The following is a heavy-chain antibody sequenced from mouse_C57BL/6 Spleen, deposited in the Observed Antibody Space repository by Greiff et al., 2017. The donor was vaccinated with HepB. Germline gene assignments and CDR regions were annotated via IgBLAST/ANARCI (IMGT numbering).Heavy chain of an antibody. V-gene: IGHV1-80*01. CDR1: GYAFSSYW. CDR3: ARGADSSGGFAY. D-gene: IGHD3-2*02. CDR2: IYPGDGDT. J-gene: IGHJ3*01. Sequence: QVQLQQSGAELVKPGASVKISCKASGYAFSSYWMNWVKQRPGKGLEWIGQIYPGDGDTNHNGKFKGKATLTADKSSSTAYMQLSSLTSEDSAVYFCARGADSSGGFAYWGQGTLVTVSA.